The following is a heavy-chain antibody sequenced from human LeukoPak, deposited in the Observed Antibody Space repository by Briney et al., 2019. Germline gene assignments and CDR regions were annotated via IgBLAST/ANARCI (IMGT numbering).Heavy chain of an antibody. D-gene: IGHD6-19*01. CDR1: GFTFSSYA. Sequence: GGSLRLSCAASGFTFSSYAMHWVRQAPGKGLEWVAVISYDGSNKYYADSVKGRFTISRDNSKNTLYLQMNSLRAEDTAVYYCARILSSAWGELGYWGQGALVTVSS. V-gene: IGHV3-30*04. J-gene: IGHJ4*02. CDR2: ISYDGSNK. CDR3: ARILSSAWGELGY.